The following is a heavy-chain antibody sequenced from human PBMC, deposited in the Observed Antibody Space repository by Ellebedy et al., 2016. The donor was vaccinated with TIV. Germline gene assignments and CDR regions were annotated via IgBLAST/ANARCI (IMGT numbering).Heavy chain of an antibody. CDR1: GFRFSVPA. J-gene: IGHJ4*02. CDR2: IRSKANNYET. Sequence: GESLKISCAASGFRFSVPAMHWVRQASGKGLEWVGRIRSKANNYETEYAESVEGRFTILRDDSKNTAYLQMNSLKTEDTAVYYCVTSVVSPGLAFDSWGQGTLVTVSS. V-gene: IGHV3-73*01. CDR3: VTSVVSPGLAFDS. D-gene: IGHD4-23*01.